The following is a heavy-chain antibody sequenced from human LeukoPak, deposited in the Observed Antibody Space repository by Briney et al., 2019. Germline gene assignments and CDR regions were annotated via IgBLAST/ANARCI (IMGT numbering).Heavy chain of an antibody. CDR3: ARGGITIFGVVSYMDV. V-gene: IGHV3-48*01. CDR2: ISSSSSTI. CDR1: GFTFSTYG. D-gene: IGHD3-3*01. J-gene: IGHJ6*03. Sequence: GRSLRLSCAASGFTFSTYGMTWVRQAPGTGLGWGSYISSSSSTIYYADSVKGRFTISRDNAENSLYLQLNSLRAEDTALYYCARGGITIFGVVSYMDVWGKGTTVTVSS.